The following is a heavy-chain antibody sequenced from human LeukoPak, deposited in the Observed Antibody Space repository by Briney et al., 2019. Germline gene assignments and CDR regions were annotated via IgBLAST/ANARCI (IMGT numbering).Heavy chain of an antibody. V-gene: IGHV3-30*02. CDR3: AKADYYDSSGYYY. Sequence: GGSLRLSCAASGFTFSSYGMHWVRQAPGKGLEWVAFIRYDGSNKYYADSVKGRFTISRDNSKNTLYLQMNSLRAEDTAVYYCAKADYYDSSGYYYWGQGTLVTVSS. D-gene: IGHD3-22*01. CDR2: IRYDGSNK. J-gene: IGHJ4*02. CDR1: GFTFSSYG.